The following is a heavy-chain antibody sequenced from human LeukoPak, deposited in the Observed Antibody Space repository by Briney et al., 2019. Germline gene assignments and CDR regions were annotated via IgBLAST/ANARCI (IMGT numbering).Heavy chain of an antibody. D-gene: IGHD1-26*01. V-gene: IGHV3-74*03. CDR1: GFTFGRNW. CDR3: TRGSDGGRNYDFDY. Sequence: PGGSLRLSCAASGFTFGRNWIHWVRLGPGKGREWVSRINLDGSSTMYADFVKGRFTISRDNAKNTLYLQMNSLRVEDTALYYCTRGSDGGRNYDFDYWGQGTLVTVSS. J-gene: IGHJ4*02. CDR2: INLDGSST.